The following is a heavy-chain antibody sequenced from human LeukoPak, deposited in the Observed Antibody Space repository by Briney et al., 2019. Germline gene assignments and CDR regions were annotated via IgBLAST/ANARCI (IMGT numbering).Heavy chain of an antibody. CDR1: GYTFTNSG. D-gene: IGHD3-9*01. J-gene: IGHJ5*02. CDR3: ARMAYDILTGYFQPNWFDP. Sequence: ASVKFSCKASGYTFTNSGISWVRQGPGQGLEWMEWNSAYNGNTKNVQKFRGRVTMTTDTSTSTAYMELRSLRSDDTAVYYWARMAYDILTGYFQPNWFDPWGQGTLVTVSS. CDR2: NSAYNGNT. V-gene: IGHV1-18*01.